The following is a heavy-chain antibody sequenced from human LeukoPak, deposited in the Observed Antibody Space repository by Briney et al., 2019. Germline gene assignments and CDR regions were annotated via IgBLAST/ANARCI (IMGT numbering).Heavy chain of an antibody. CDR3: ARKRVTMVRGVPLNWFDP. Sequence: SETLSLTCTVSGGSISSSSYYWGWIRQPPGKGLEWIGSIYYSESTYYNPSLKSRVTISVDTSKNQFSLKLSSVTAADTAVYSCARKRVTMVRGVPLNWFDPWGQGTLVTVSS. D-gene: IGHD3-10*01. V-gene: IGHV4-39*07. CDR1: GGSISSSSYY. CDR2: IYYSEST. J-gene: IGHJ5*02.